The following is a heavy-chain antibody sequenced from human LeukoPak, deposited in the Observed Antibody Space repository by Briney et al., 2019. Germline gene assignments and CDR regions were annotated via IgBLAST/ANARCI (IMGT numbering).Heavy chain of an antibody. V-gene: IGHV4-39*01. CDR1: GGSISSSSYY. D-gene: IGHD1-26*01. CDR2: IYYSGST. J-gene: IGHJ4*02. Sequence: PSETLSLTCTVSGGSISSSSYYWGWIRQPPGKGLEWIGSIYYSGSTYYNPSLKSRVTISVDTSKNQFSLKLSSVTAADTAVYYCARHHSGSYYYFDYWGLGTLVTVSS. CDR3: ARHHSGSYYYFDY.